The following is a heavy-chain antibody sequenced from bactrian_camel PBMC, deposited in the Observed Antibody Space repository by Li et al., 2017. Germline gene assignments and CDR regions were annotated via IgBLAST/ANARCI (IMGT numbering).Heavy chain of an antibody. D-gene: IGHD3*01. CDR2: LYRVTNTS. J-gene: IGHJ4*01. CDR3: VADCELRYDYFDFNVGS. V-gene: IGHV3S6*01. CDR1: GYTTTLRRS. Sequence: HVQLVESGGGSVQAGGPLKLSCEISGYTTTLRRSVGWFRQAPGKEREGVAGLYRVTNTSHYADSVKGRFTIALDNAKSTLYLQMNNLKPEDTAMYYCVADCELRYDYFDFNVGSWGQGTQVTVS.